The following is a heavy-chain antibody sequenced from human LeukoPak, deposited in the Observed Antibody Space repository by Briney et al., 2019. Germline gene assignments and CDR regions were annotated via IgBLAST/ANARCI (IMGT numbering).Heavy chain of an antibody. CDR1: GFSLSDYY. J-gene: IGHJ4*02. Sequence: PGGSLRLSCAASGFSLSDYYMSWIRQAPGKGLEWLSYISTSSSTYTNYANSVEGRFTISRDNAKKSLYLQMNNLRAEDTAVYYCARDGYSGYHWLNWGQGTLVTVSS. V-gene: IGHV3-11*05. D-gene: IGHD5-12*01. CDR2: ISTSSSTYT. CDR3: ARDGYSGYHWLN.